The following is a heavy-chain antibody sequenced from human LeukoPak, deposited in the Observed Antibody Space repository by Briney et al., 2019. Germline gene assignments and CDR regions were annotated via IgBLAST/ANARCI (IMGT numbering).Heavy chain of an antibody. CDR3: ARVVGIVGATTLYYFDY. CDR1: GGSISSSNW. CDR2: IYHSGST. Sequence: PSGTPSLTCAVSGGSISSSNWWSWVRQPPGKGLEWIGEIYHSGSTNYNPSLKSRVTISVDKSKNQFSLKLSSVTAADTAVYYCARVVGIVGATTLYYFDYWGQGTLVTVSS. J-gene: IGHJ4*02. D-gene: IGHD1-26*01. V-gene: IGHV4-4*02.